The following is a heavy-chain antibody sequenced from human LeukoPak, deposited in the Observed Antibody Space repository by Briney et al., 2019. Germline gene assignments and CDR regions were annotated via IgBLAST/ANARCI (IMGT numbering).Heavy chain of an antibody. D-gene: IGHD6-13*01. V-gene: IGHV4-39*07. CDR2: IYYSGST. CDR3: ARALRVSGGSSRLYYFDY. J-gene: IGHJ4*02. CDR1: GGSISSSSYY. Sequence: SETLSLTCTVSGGSISSSSYYWGWIRQPPGKGLEWIGSIYYSGSTYYNPSLESRVTISVDTSKNQFSLKLSFVTAADTAVYYCARALRVSGGSSRLYYFDYWGQGALVTVSS.